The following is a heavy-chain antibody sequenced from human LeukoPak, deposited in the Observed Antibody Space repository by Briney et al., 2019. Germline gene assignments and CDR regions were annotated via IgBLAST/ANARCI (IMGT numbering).Heavy chain of an antibody. Sequence: SVKVSCKASGGTFSSYAISWVRQAPGQGLEWIGGIIPIFGTANYAQKFQGRVTITADESTSTAYMELSSLRSEDTAVYYCARDQDFWSGYYNYYYYYGMDVWGQGTTVTVSS. CDR1: GGTFSSYA. D-gene: IGHD3-3*01. CDR3: ARDQDFWSGYYNYYYYYGMDV. V-gene: IGHV1-69*13. J-gene: IGHJ6*02. CDR2: IIPIFGTA.